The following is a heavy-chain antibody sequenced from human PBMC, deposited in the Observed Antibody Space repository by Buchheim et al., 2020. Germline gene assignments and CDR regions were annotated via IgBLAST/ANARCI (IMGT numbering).Heavy chain of an antibody. CDR2: IYYSGST. D-gene: IGHD3-3*01. CDR1: GGSISSYY. Sequence: QVQLQESGPGLVKPSETLSLTCTVSGGSISSYYWSWIRQPPGKGLEWIGYIYYSGSTNYNPSLKSRVPISVATSKNQFSLKLSSVTAADTAVYYCASSTYYDFWSGYLGYYYYGMDVWGQGTT. CDR3: ASSTYYDFWSGYLGYYYYGMDV. V-gene: IGHV4-59*08. J-gene: IGHJ6*02.